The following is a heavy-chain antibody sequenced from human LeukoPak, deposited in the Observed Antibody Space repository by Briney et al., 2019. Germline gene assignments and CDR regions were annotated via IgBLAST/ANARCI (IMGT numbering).Heavy chain of an antibody. J-gene: IGHJ5*02. CDR1: GFTFSSYA. V-gene: IGHV3-30-3*01. Sequence: PGRSLRLSCAASGFTFSSYAMHWVRQAPGKGLEWVAVISYDGSNKYYADSVKGRFTISRDNSKNTLYLQMNSLRAEDTAVYYCARHPYCSSTSCAKGWFDPWGQGTLVTVSS. CDR3: ARHPYCSSTSCAKGWFDP. D-gene: IGHD2-2*01. CDR2: ISYDGSNK.